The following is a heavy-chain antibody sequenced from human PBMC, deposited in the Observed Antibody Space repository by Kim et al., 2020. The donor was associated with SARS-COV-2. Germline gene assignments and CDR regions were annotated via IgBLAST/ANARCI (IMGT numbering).Heavy chain of an antibody. CDR3: ARHSRPGKYYSYGMDV. J-gene: IGHJ6*02. V-gene: IGHV4-31*02. Sequence: SLKSRVTLSVDTSKNPFSLTLSSVTAADTAVYYCARHSRPGKYYSYGMDVWGQGTTVTVSS. D-gene: IGHD6-13*01.